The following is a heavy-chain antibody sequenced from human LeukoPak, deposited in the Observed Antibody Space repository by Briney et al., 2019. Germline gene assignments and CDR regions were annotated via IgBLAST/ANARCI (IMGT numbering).Heavy chain of an antibody. CDR3: ARGVLSYYVSGDAFDI. CDR1: GFTVSSNY. Sequence: GGSLRLSCAASGFTVSSNYMSWVRQAPGKGLEWVSVIYSGGSTCYADSVKGRFTISRDNSKNTLYLRMNSLRAEDTAVYYCARGVLSYYVSGDAFDIWGQGTMVTVSS. V-gene: IGHV3-66*01. CDR2: IYSGGST. D-gene: IGHD3-10*02. J-gene: IGHJ3*02.